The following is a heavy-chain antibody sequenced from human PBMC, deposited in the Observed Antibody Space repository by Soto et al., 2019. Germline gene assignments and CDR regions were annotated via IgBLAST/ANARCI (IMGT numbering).Heavy chain of an antibody. CDR2: INPNSGGT. CDR3: ARADGTGVTDDSSGYFDY. J-gene: IGHJ4*02. Sequence: ASVKVSCKASGYTFTGYYRHWVRQAPGQGLEWMGWINPNSGGTNYAQKFQGRVTMTRDTSISTAYIELSRLRSDDTAVYYCARADGTGVTDDSSGYFDYWGQGTLVTVSS. V-gene: IGHV1-2*02. CDR1: GYTFTGYY. D-gene: IGHD3-22*01.